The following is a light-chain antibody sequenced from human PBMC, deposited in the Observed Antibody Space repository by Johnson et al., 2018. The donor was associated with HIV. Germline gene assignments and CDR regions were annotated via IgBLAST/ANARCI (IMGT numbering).Light chain of an antibody. V-gene: IGLV1-51*01. CDR1: SSNIESDY. CDR3: GTWDSSLNAYV. J-gene: IGLJ1*01. CDR2: DNN. Sequence: QSVLTQPPSVSAAPGQKVDISCSGSSSNIESDYVSWYQQLPGTAPKLLIYDNNKRPSGIPDRFFGSKSGTSATLDITGLQTGDEGDYYCGTWDSSLNAYVVGTGTKVTVL.